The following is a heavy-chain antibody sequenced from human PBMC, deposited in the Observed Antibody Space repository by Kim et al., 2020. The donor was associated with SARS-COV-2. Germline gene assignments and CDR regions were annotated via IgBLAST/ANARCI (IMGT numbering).Heavy chain of an antibody. CDR3: ASVEVVVAATARSEYWYFDL. V-gene: IGHV4-31*03. J-gene: IGHJ2*01. D-gene: IGHD2-15*01. CDR1: GGSISSGGYY. CDR2: IYYSGST. Sequence: SETLSLTCTVSGGSISSGGYYWSWIRQHPGKGLEWLGYIYYSGSTYYNPSLKSRVTISVDTSKNQFSLKLSSVTAADTAVYYCASVEVVVAATARSEYWYFDLWGRGTLVTVSS.